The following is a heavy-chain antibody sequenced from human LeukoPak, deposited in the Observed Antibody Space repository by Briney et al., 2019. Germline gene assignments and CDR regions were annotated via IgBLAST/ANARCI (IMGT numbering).Heavy chain of an antibody. V-gene: IGHV3-30-3*01. CDR1: GFTFSSYA. CDR2: ISYDGSNK. J-gene: IGHJ4*02. D-gene: IGHD1-26*01. CDR3: ASSPSYQPFDY. Sequence: PGGSLRLSCAASGFTFSSYAMHWVRQAPGKGLEWVAVISYDGSNKYYADSVKGRFTISRDNSKNTLYLQMNSLRAEDTAVYYCASSPSYQPFDYWGQGTLVTVSS.